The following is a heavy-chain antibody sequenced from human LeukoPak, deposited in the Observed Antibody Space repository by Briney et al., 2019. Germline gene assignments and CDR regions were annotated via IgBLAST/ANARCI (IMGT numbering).Heavy chain of an antibody. CDR3: ARPTTVTTNIGYYYYGMDV. J-gene: IGHJ6*02. Sequence: GGSLRLSCAASGFTFDDYAMHWVRQAPGKGLEWVSGISWNSGSIGYADSVKGRFTISRDNAKNSLYLQMNSLRAEDTALYYCARPTTVTTNIGYYYYGMDVWGQGTTVTVSS. V-gene: IGHV3-9*01. D-gene: IGHD4-17*01. CDR2: ISWNSGSI. CDR1: GFTFDDYA.